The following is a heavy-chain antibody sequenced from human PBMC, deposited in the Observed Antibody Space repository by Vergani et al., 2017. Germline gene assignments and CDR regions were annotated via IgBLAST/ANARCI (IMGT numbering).Heavy chain of an antibody. J-gene: IGHJ4*02. CDR1: GGSFSGYY. D-gene: IGHD3-10*01. V-gene: IGHV4-34*01. CDR3: ARVVGPYYFDY. Sequence: QVQLQQWGAGLLKPSETLSLTCAVYGGSFSGYYWSWIRQPPGKGLEWIGELNHSGSTNYNPSLKSRVTISVDTSKNQFSLKLSSVTAADTAVYYCARVVGPYYFDYWGQGTLVTVSS. CDR2: LNHSGST.